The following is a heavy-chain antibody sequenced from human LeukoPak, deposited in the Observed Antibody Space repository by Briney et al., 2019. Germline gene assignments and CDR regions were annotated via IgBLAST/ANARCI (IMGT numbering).Heavy chain of an antibody. CDR1: RYTFTSYA. CDR3: ARDPDYGDYVNFWFDP. V-gene: IGHV1-3*01. CDR2: INAGNGNT. D-gene: IGHD4-17*01. Sequence: ASVKVSCKASRYTFTSYAMHWVRQAPGQRLEWMGWINAGNGNTKYSQKFQGRVTITRDTSASTAYMELSSLRSEDTAVYYCARDPDYGDYVNFWFDPWGQGTLVTVSS. J-gene: IGHJ5*02.